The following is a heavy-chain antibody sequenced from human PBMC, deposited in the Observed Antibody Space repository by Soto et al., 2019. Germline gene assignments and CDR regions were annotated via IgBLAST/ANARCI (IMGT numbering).Heavy chain of an antibody. Sequence: PGGSLRLSCAASGFTFSSYAMNWVRQAPGKGLEWVSVISGSGGSTYYADSVKGRFTISSDNSKNTLYLQMNSLRAEDTAVYYCARRSSGWYFDYWGQGTLVTVSS. CDR2: ISGSGGST. CDR1: GFTFSSYA. J-gene: IGHJ4*02. V-gene: IGHV3-23*01. CDR3: ARRSSGWYFDY. D-gene: IGHD6-19*01.